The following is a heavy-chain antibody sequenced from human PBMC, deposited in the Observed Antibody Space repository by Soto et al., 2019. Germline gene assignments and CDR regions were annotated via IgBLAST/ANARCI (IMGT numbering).Heavy chain of an antibody. CDR1: GGSISSYY. V-gene: IGHV4-59*01. D-gene: IGHD2-15*01. CDR3: ARDRGYCSGGSCYARGMDV. J-gene: IGHJ6*02. CDR2: IYYSGST. Sequence: SETLSLTCTVSGGSISSYYWSWIRQPPGKGLEWIGYIYYSGSTNYNPSLKSRVTISVDTSKNQFSLKLSSVTAADTAVYYCARDRGYCSGGSCYARGMDVWGQGTTVTVSS.